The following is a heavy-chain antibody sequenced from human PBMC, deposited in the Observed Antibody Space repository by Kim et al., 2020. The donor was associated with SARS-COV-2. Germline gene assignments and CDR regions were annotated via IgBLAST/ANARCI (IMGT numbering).Heavy chain of an antibody. J-gene: IGHJ3*02. Sequence: SVKVSCKASGGTFSRYAISWVRQAPGQGLEWMGGIIPIFGTANYAQKFQGRVTITADESTSTAYMELSSLRSEDTAVYYCARGGYSYGIDAFDIWGQGTMVTVSS. CDR2: IIPIFGTA. D-gene: IGHD5-18*01. CDR3: ARGGYSYGIDAFDI. CDR1: GGTFSRYA. V-gene: IGHV1-69*13.